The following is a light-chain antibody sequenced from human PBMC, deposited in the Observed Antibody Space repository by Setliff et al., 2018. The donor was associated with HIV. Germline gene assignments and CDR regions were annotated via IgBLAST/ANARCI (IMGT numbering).Light chain of an antibody. CDR3: QQYSSTPMFT. J-gene: IGKJ3*01. Sequence: DIVMTQSPDSLAVSLGERATINCKSSQSVLYNSNNKNFLSWYQQKPGQPPKLLIYWASARQPGVPDRFSGSGSGTDFTLTISSLQAEDVAVYYCQQYSSTPMFTVGPGTKVDIK. V-gene: IGKV4-1*01. CDR1: QSVLYNSNNKNF. CDR2: WAS.